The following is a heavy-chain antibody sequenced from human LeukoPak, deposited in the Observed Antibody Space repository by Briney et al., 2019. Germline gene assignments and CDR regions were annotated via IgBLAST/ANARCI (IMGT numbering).Heavy chain of an antibody. V-gene: IGHV3-7*02. Sequence: GGSLRLSCAASGFTFSSYCMSWVRQAPGKGLEWVATIKQDGSEKYYVDSVKGRFTISRDNAKNSLYLQMNSLRAEDTAVYYCATGWGIAAANFDYWGQGTLVTVSS. J-gene: IGHJ4*02. CDR1: GFTFSSYC. D-gene: IGHD6-13*01. CDR3: ATGWGIAAANFDY. CDR2: IKQDGSEK.